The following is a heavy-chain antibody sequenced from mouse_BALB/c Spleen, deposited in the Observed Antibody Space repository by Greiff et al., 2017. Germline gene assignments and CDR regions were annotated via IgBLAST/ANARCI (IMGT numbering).Heavy chain of an antibody. J-gene: IGHJ1*01. Sequence: EVKLVESGGGLVQPGGSRKLSCAASGFTFSSFGMHWVRQAPEKGLEWVAYISSGSSTIYYADTVKGRFTISRDNPKNTLFLQMTSLRSEDTAMYYCARSGGGSRYFDVWGAGTTVTVSS. D-gene: IGHD1-1*01. V-gene: IGHV5-17*02. CDR3: ARSGGGSRYFDV. CDR2: ISSGSSTI. CDR1: GFTFSSFG.